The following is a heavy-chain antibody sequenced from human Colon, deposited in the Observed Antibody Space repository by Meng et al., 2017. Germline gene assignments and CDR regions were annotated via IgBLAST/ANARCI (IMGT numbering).Heavy chain of an antibody. D-gene: IGHD4-17*01. CDR3: ARSRTTVTTKYYFDY. J-gene: IGHJ4*02. Sequence: QVQLVESGGGLVKPGVSLRLSCAASGFNFSDYYMTWIRQAPGKGLEWVSYISSSGSATYYADSVKGRFTISRDNAKNSLYLQMNSLRAEDTAVYYCARSRTTVTTKYYFDYWGQGNLVTVSS. CDR1: GFNFSDYY. V-gene: IGHV3-11*01. CDR2: ISSSGSAT.